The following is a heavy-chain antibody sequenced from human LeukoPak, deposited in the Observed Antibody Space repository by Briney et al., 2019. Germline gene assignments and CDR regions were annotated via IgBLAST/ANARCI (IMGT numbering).Heavy chain of an antibody. D-gene: IGHD3-16*01. V-gene: IGHV3-30*18. CDR1: GLTFSSYG. CDR3: AKCLGGVGALDAFDI. J-gene: IGHJ3*02. CDR2: ISYDGSNK. Sequence: GGSLRLSCAASGLTFSSYGMHWVRQAPGKGLEWVAVISYDGSNKYYADSVKGRFTISRDNSKNTLYLQMNSLRAEDTAVYYCAKCLGGVGALDAFDIWGQGTMVTVSS.